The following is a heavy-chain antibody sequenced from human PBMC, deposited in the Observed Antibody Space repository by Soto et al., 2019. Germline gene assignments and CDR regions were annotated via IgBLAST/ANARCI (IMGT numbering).Heavy chain of an antibody. J-gene: IGHJ6*03. D-gene: IGHD1-1*01. CDR2: TYYRSKWYS. CDR1: GDSVSSNSAA. Sequence: LSQTLSLTCDISGDSVSSNSAAWNWIRQTPSRGLEWLGRTYYRSKWYSNYAISVKSRVTVNPDTFKNQFSLQLNSVTPEDTAVYYCARGSWDDVSGHYYMDVWGKGTTVTVSS. V-gene: IGHV6-1*01. CDR3: ARGSWDDVSGHYYMDV.